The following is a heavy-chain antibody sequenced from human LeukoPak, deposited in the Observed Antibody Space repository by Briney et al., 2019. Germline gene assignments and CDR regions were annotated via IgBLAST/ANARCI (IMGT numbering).Heavy chain of an antibody. Sequence: SETLSLTCAVYGGSFSGYYWSWIRQPPGKGLEWIGEINHSGSTNYNPSLKSRVTISVDTSKTQFSLKLSSVTAADTAVYYCARDKVGAHPFDYWGQGTLVTVSS. CDR2: INHSGST. D-gene: IGHD1-26*01. CDR3: ARDKVGAHPFDY. V-gene: IGHV4-34*01. J-gene: IGHJ4*02. CDR1: GGSFSGYY.